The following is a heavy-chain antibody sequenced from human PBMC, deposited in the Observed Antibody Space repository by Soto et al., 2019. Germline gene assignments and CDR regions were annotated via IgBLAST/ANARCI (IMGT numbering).Heavy chain of an antibody. CDR3: AKDQGVLRYVDWLSHFDY. CDR2: IGGSGGNT. Sequence: SLRLSCAASGFTFSSHAMSWVRQAPGKGLEWVSGIGGSGGNTYYSDSVKGRFTISRDNSKNTLYLQMNSLRAEDTAVYYCAKDQGVLRYVDWLSHFDYWGQGTLVTVSS. V-gene: IGHV3-23*01. D-gene: IGHD3-9*01. CDR1: GFTFSSHA. J-gene: IGHJ4*02.